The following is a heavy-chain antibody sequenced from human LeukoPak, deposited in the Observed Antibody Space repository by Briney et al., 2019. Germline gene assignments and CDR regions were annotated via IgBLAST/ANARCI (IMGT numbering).Heavy chain of an antibody. D-gene: IGHD3-22*01. V-gene: IGHV3-23*01. J-gene: IGHJ3*01. CDR2: INGGNDAT. CDR1: GFTVFNYA. CDR3: AKWGGIVVVIHPKTAFDF. Sequence: GGSLRLSCAASGFTVFNYAMAWVRQAPGKGLEWVSAINGGNDATNYADSVKGRFTISRDNSKNTLYLQMNSLRADDTAVYYCAKWGGIVVVIHPKTAFDFWGQGTMVTVSS.